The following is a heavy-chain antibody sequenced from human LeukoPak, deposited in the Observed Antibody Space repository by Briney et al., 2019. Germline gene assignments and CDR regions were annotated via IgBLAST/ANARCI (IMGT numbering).Heavy chain of an antibody. CDR3: ARDLGWLQSDY. D-gene: IGHD5-24*01. Sequence: PGGSLRLSCVASGFSFSDHWMNWFRQAPGKGLERVATIKKDGSEQYYVDSMKGRLTISRDNAKNSVYLQIHNLRAEDTAVYYCARDLGWLQSDYWGQGTLVTVSS. V-gene: IGHV3-7*01. CDR2: IKKDGSEQ. J-gene: IGHJ4*02. CDR1: GFSFSDHW.